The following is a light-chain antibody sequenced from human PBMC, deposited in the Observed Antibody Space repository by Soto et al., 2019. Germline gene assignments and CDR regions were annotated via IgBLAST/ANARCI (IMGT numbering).Light chain of an antibody. V-gene: IGKV1-5*03. CDR3: QQYNSYSTTT. J-gene: IGKJ4*01. CDR1: QSISSW. CDR2: KAS. Sequence: DIQMTQSPSTLSASVGDRVTITCRASQSISSWLAWYQQKPGKAPKLLIYKASSLESGVPSRFSASGSGTEFTLTISSLQPDDFATYFCQQYNSYSTTTFGGGTKVEIK.